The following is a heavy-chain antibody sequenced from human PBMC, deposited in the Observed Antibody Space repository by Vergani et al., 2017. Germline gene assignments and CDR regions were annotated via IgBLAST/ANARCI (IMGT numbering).Heavy chain of an antibody. Sequence: QVQLVQSGAEVKKPGASVKVSCKASGYTFTSYGISWVRPAPGQGLEWMGWISAYNGKTNYAQKLQGRVNMTTATSTSTAYMELRRLRSDSTAVYYCARDGYSSSWYYWGQGTLVTVSS. D-gene: IGHD6-13*01. CDR1: GYTFTSYG. CDR2: ISAYNGKT. J-gene: IGHJ4*02. V-gene: IGHV1-18*01. CDR3: ARDGYSSSWYY.